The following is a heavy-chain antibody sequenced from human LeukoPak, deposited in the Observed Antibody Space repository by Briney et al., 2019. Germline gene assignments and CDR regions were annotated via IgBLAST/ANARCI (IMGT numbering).Heavy chain of an antibody. CDR1: GDXVSSNSAA. CDR2: TYYRSKWYN. D-gene: IGHD4-11*01. CDR3: ARGSSPSNEYYFDY. J-gene: IGHJ4*02. Sequence: SQTLSLTCAISGDXVSSNSAAWNWIRQSPSRGLELLGRTYYRSKWYNDYAVSVKSRITINVDTSKNQFSLQLNSVTPEDTAVYYCARGSSPSNEYYFDYWGQGTLVTVSS. V-gene: IGHV6-1*01.